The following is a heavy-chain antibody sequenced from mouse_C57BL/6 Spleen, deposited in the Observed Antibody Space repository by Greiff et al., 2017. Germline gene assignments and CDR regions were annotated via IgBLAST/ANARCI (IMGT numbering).Heavy chain of an antibody. V-gene: IGHV1-64*01. CDR3: AREDGRDYAMDY. D-gene: IGHD1-1*01. J-gene: IGHJ4*01. CDR2: IHPNSGST. CDR1: GYTFTSYW. Sequence: QVQLQQPGAELVKPGASVKLSCKASGYTFTSYWMHWVKQGPGQGLEWIGMIHPNSGSTNYNEKFKSKATLTVDKSSSTAYMQLSSLTSEDSAVYYCAREDGRDYAMDYWGQGTTVTVSS.